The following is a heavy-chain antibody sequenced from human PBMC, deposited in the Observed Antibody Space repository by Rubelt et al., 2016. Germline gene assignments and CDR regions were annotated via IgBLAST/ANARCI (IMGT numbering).Heavy chain of an antibody. V-gene: IGHV1-2*02. Sequence: QVQLVQSGAEVKKPGASVKVSCKASGYTFTSYYMHWVRQAPGQGLEWMGWINPNSGGTNYAQKFQGSVHMTRDTSISTAYMELSRLSSDDTAVYYCARDWGSGYETYYFDYWGQGTLVTVSS. CDR1: GYTFTSYY. CDR2: INPNSGGT. J-gene: IGHJ4*02. CDR3: ARDWGSGYETYYFDY. D-gene: IGHD5-12*01.